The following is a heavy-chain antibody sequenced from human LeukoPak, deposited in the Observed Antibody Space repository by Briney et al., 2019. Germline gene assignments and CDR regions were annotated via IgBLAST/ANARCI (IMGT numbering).Heavy chain of an antibody. CDR1: GFTFSSYA. J-gene: IGHJ4*02. CDR3: TRLKAVAGYQYYFDY. Sequence: GGSLRLSCAASGFTFSSYAMHWVRQAPGKGLEWVAVISYDGSNKYYADSVKGRFTISRDNSKNTLYLQMNSLRAEDTAVYYCTRLKAVAGYQYYFDYWGQGALVTVSS. V-gene: IGHV3-30*04. D-gene: IGHD6-19*01. CDR2: ISYDGSNK.